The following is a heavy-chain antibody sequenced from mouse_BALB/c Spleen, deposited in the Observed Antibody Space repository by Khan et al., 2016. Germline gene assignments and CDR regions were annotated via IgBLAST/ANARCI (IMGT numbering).Heavy chain of an antibody. Sequence: QVQLQQSGAELMKPGASVKISCKASGYTFSRYWIEWIKERPGHGLEGSGEILPGTDSTNYNDKFKGKAAFNAESSSSTSYIQLNSLTSEDSAVYYCARGASWGQVPLFTVSA. J-gene: IGHJ3*01. V-gene: IGHV1-9*01. CDR2: ILPGTDST. CDR3: ARGAS. CDR1: GYTFSRYW.